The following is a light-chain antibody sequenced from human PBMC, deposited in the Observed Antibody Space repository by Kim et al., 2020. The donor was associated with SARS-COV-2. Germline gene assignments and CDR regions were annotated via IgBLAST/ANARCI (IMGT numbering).Light chain of an antibody. V-gene: IGLV2-14*04. CDR3: SSFTTIGTWV. CDR1: SRDVGGYID. Sequence: GQASTRSRTGTSRDVGGYIDVSWYQQHAGKAPKLIIYDVDKRPAGASDRFSGSKSANTASLTISGLQAEDEAEYYCSSFTTIGTWVFGGGTQLTVL. J-gene: IGLJ3*02. CDR2: DVD.